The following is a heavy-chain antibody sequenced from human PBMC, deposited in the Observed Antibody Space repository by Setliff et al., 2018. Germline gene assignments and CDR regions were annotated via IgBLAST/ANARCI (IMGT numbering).Heavy chain of an antibody. CDR3: ARAPSVELVTIRTNSWFTY. D-gene: IGHD5-18*01. V-gene: IGHV1-18*01. CDR1: GYNFRNYA. Sequence: GASVKVSCKASGYNFRNYAFAWVRQAPGQGLEWVGWISVYNGDTNYAQKFQGRVTFTTDTSTSTAYMELRSLTSDDSAFYYCARAPSVELVTIRTNSWFTYWGQGTLVTVSS. J-gene: IGHJ4*02. CDR2: ISVYNGDT.